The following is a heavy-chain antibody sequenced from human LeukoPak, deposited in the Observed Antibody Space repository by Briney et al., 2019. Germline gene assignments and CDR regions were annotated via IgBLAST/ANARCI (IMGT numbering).Heavy chain of an antibody. CDR1: SGFSTHYY. V-gene: IGHV4-59*01. CDR3: TKGYYEPFDV. D-gene: IGHD3-16*01. J-gene: IGHJ4*02. CDR2: VSDTGRT. Sequence: SETLSLTCTVSSGFSTHYYWNWIRQPPGKALEWIGCVSDTGRTTYNPSLKGRLTISADTSKRQFSLTLTSLTAADTAVYYCTKGYYEPFDVWGQGIPVTVSS.